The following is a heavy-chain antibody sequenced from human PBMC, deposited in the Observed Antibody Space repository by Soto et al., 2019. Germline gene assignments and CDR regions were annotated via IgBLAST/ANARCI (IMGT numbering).Heavy chain of an antibody. D-gene: IGHD6-19*01. CDR2: IQQDGSGK. Sequence: EVHLVESGGDLVQPGGSLRLSCVGSGFTFSSYWMNWVRQAPGKGLEWVANIQQDGSGKNYVDAVKDRCTISRDNAMYSLYLQMNSLRDDATAVYYCAGGTGCFITDWGQGTLVPVSS. V-gene: IGHV3-7*02. CDR1: GFTFSSYW. CDR3: AGGTGCFITD. J-gene: IGHJ4*02.